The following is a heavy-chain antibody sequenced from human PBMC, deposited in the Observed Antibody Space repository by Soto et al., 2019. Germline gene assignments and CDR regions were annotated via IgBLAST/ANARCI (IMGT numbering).Heavy chain of an antibody. CDR1: GGSISSGDYY. D-gene: IGHD1-26*01. CDR3: ARITFIVGATRRHYYYDGMYV. Sequence: QVQLQESGPGLVKPSQTLSLTCTVSGGSISSGDYYWSWIRQPPGKGLEWIGYIYYSGSTYYNPSLKSRVTISVDTSKNQFSRKLSSVTAADTAVYYCARITFIVGATRRHYYYDGMYVWGQGTTVTVSS. CDR2: IYYSGST. V-gene: IGHV4-30-4*01. J-gene: IGHJ6*02.